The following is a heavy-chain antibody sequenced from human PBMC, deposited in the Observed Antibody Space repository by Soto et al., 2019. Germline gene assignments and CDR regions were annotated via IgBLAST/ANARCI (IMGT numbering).Heavy chain of an antibody. V-gene: IGHV3-30*18. CDR2: ISYDGSNK. Sequence: QVQLVESGGGVVQPGRSLRLSCAASGFTFSSYGMHWVRQAPGKGLEWVAVISYDGSNKYYADSVKGRFTISRDNSKNTLYLQTNRLRAEDTAVYYCAKGPEGGSYWLSTGVTDFDYWGQGTLVTVSS. D-gene: IGHD1-26*01. J-gene: IGHJ4*02. CDR3: AKGPEGGSYWLSTGVTDFDY. CDR1: GFTFSSYG.